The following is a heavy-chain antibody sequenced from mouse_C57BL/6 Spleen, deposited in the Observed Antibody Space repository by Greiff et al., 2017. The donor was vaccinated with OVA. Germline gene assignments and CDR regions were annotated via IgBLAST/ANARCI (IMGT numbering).Heavy chain of an antibody. CDR1: GYTFTSYW. CDR2: IDPSDSET. V-gene: IGHV1-52*01. J-gene: IGHJ3*01. Sequence: VQLQQPGAELVRPGSSVKLSCKASGYTFTSYWMHWVKQRPIQGLEWIGNIDPSDSETHYNQKFKDKATLTVDKSSSTAYMQLSSLTSEDSAVYYCARDYGSSYIGYWGQGTLVTVSA. CDR3: ARDYGSSYIGY. D-gene: IGHD1-1*01.